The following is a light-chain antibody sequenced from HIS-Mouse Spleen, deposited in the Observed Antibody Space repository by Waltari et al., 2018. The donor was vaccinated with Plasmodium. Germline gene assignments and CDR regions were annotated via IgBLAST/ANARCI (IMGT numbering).Light chain of an antibody. J-gene: IGKJ1*01. CDR2: KAS. V-gene: IGKV1-5*03. CDR1: QSNSSW. Sequence: DIQMTQSPSNLSASVGDRVTITCRASQSNSSWLAWYQQKPGKAPKLLIYKASSLESGVPSRFSGSGSGTEFTLTISSLQPDDFATYYCQQYNSYSWTFGQGTKVEIK. CDR3: QQYNSYSWT.